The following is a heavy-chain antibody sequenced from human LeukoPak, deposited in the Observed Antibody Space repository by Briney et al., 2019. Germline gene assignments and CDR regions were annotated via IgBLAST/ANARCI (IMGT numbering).Heavy chain of an antibody. CDR1: GFTFSSYE. Sequence: GGSLRLSCAASGFTFSSYEMSWVRQAPGKGLEWVSVIYSGGSTYYADSVKGRFTISRDSSKNTLYLQMNSLRAEDTAVYYCARVTDGSGSYYIYYYYYMDVWGKGTTVTISS. V-gene: IGHV3-66*01. CDR2: IYSGGST. D-gene: IGHD3-10*01. CDR3: ARVTDGSGSYYIYYYYYMDV. J-gene: IGHJ6*03.